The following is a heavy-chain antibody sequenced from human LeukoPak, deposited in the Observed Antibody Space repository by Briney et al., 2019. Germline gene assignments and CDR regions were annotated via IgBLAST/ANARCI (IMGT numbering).Heavy chain of an antibody. J-gene: IGHJ4*02. CDR2: ISSSGSTI. CDR1: GLTLSNFW. V-gene: IGHV3-11*01. CDR3: ASSPYGIQLWLY. D-gene: IGHD5-18*01. Sequence: GGSLRLSCVASGLTLSNFWMTWVRQAPGKGLEWVSYISSSGSTIYYADSVKGRFTISRDNAKNSLYLQMNSLRAEDTAVYYCASSPYGIQLWLYWGQGTLVTVSS.